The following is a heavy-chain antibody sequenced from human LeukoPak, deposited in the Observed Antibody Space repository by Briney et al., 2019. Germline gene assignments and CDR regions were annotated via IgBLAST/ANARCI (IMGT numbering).Heavy chain of an antibody. J-gene: IGHJ3*02. Sequence: GGSLRLSCAASGFTFSSYAMSWVRQAPGKGLEWVSAISGSGGGTYYADSVKGRFTTSRDNSKNTLYLQMNSLRAEDTAVYYCAKDTLVLLAVAGRLGALDIWGQGTMVTVSS. CDR2: ISGSGGGT. CDR3: AKDTLVLLAVAGRLGALDI. D-gene: IGHD6-19*01. V-gene: IGHV3-23*01. CDR1: GFTFSSYA.